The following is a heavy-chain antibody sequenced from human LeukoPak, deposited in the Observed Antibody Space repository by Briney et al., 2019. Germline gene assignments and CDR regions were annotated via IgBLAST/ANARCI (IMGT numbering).Heavy chain of an antibody. CDR3: ARGSGSSENFDY. Sequence: SETLSLTCNVSGGSISNYYWSWIRQPAGKGLEWIGRFYARGNTNYNPSLKSRVTISVDTSKNQFSLKLSSVTAADTAVYYCARGSGSSENFDYWGQGTLVTVSS. CDR1: GGSISNYY. D-gene: IGHD1-26*01. J-gene: IGHJ4*02. CDR2: FYARGNT. V-gene: IGHV4-4*07.